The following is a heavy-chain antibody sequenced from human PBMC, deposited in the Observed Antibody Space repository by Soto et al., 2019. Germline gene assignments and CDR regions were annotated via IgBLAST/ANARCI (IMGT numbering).Heavy chain of an antibody. CDR2: INHSGST. CDR3: ARGGGEDIVATTRPHYYFDY. D-gene: IGHD5-12*01. J-gene: IGHJ4*02. CDR1: GGSFSGYY. Sequence: SETLSLTCAVYGGSFSGYYWSWIRQPPGKGLEWIGEINHSGSTNYNPSLKSRVTISVDTSKNQFSLKLSSVTAADTAVYYCARGGGEDIVATTRPHYYFDYWGQGTLVTVSS. V-gene: IGHV4-34*01.